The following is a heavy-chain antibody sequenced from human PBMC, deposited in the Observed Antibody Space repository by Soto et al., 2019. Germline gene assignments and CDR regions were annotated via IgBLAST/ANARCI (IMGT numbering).Heavy chain of an antibody. Sequence: SLRLSCAASGFTFSTCAMSWVRQAPGMGLQWVAAISESGGSTYYADSVRGRFTVSRDNSKNTLYLQLNSLGAEDTAVYYCAKDRPAAGSQWLVPIWGRGTLVTVSS. CDR3: AKDRPAAGSQWLVPI. CDR2: ISESGGST. D-gene: IGHD6-19*01. CDR1: GFTFSTCA. J-gene: IGHJ4*02. V-gene: IGHV3-23*01.